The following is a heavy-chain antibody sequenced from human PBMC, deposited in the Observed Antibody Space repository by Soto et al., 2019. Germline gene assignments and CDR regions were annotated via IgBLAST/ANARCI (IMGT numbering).Heavy chain of an antibody. V-gene: IGHV1-18*04. D-gene: IGHD3-22*01. CDR1: GYTFTSYG. J-gene: IGHJ5*02. CDR3: ARDLFPYYYDSSGYAIGNWFDP. Sequence: GASVKVSCKASGYTFTSYGISWVRQAPGQGLEWMGWISAYNGNTNYAQKLQGRVTMTTDTSTSTAYMGLRSLRSDDTAVYYCARDLFPYYYDSSGYAIGNWFDPWGQGTLVTVSS. CDR2: ISAYNGNT.